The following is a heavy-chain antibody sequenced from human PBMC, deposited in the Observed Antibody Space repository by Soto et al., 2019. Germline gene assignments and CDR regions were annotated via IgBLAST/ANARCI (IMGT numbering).Heavy chain of an antibody. J-gene: IGHJ6*02. CDR2: ISGSGGST. V-gene: IGHV3-23*01. CDR3: AKPTVTARYYYYGMDV. Sequence: EVQLLESGGGLVQPGGSLRLSCAASGFTFSSYAMSWVRQAPGKGLEWVSAISGSGGSTYYADSVKGRFTISRDNSKNTLYLQMNSLRAEDTAVYYCAKPTVTARYYYYGMDVWGQGTTVTVSS. CDR1: GFTFSSYA. D-gene: IGHD4-17*01.